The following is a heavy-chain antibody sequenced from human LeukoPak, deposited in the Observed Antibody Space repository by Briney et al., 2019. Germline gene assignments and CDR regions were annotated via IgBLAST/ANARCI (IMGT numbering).Heavy chain of an antibody. CDR2: INPSGGST. Sequence: ASVKVSCKASGGTFTSYYMHWVRQAPGQGLEWMGIINPSGGSTSYAQKFQGRVTMTRDMSASTVYMELSSLRSEDTAVYYCARTIAVVVAGDNSDAFDIWGQGTMVTVSS. V-gene: IGHV1-46*01. CDR1: GGTFTSYY. D-gene: IGHD2-15*01. J-gene: IGHJ3*02. CDR3: ARTIAVVVAGDNSDAFDI.